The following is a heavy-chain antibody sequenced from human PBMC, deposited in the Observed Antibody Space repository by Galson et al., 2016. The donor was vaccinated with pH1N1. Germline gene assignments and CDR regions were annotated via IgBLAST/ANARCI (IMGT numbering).Heavy chain of an antibody. CDR2: SNWNGGST. CDR1: GFTFDDYG. CDR3: ARRNEYSNGYFDY. V-gene: IGHV3-20*04. D-gene: IGHD4-11*01. Sequence: SLRLSCAASGFTFDDYGMSWVRQAPGKGLEWVSGSNWNGGSTVYADSVKGRFTISRDNAKNSLYLQMNSLRAEDTALYYCARRNEYSNGYFDYWGRGSLVTVSS. J-gene: IGHJ4*02.